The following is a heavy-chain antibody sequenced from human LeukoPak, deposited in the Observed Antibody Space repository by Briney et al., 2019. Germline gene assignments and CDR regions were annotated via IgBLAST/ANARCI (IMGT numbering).Heavy chain of an antibody. CDR2: IYYIGNT. CDR1: GGSISSYY. J-gene: IGHJ4*02. V-gene: IGHV4-59*01. CDR3: ARDGYPVGYFDY. Sequence: SETLSLTCTVSGGSISSYYWSWIRQSPGKGLEWIGYIYYIGNTNYNPSLKSRVTISVDTSKNQFSLKLSSVTAADTAVYYCARDGYPVGYFDYWGQGTLVTVSS. D-gene: IGHD5-12*01.